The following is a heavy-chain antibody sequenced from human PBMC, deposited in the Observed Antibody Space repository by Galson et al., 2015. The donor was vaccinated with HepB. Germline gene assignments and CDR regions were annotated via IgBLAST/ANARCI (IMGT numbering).Heavy chain of an antibody. V-gene: IGHV1-24*01. Sequence: SVKVSCKVSGYTLTELSMHWVRQAPGKGLEWMGGFDPEDGETIYAQKFQGRVTMTEDTSTDTAYMELSSLRSEDTAVYYCATDSSYYDFWSGQPRHYYYGMDVWGQGTTVTVSS. CDR1: GYTLTELS. J-gene: IGHJ6*02. CDR3: ATDSSYYDFWSGQPRHYYYGMDV. D-gene: IGHD3-3*01. CDR2: FDPEDGET.